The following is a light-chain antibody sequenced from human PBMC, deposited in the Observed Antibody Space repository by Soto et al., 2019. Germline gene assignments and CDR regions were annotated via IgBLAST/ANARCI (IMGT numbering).Light chain of an antibody. CDR1: QSVSSF. V-gene: IGKV3-11*01. Sequence: DIVLTQSPATLSLSPGERATLSCRASQSVSSFLAWYQQKPGQAPRLLIYDASNRATGIPARFSGSGSGTDFTLTISSLESEDFSVYYCQQSRNWPLTFGGRTKVEIK. CDR2: DAS. J-gene: IGKJ4*01. CDR3: QQSRNWPLT.